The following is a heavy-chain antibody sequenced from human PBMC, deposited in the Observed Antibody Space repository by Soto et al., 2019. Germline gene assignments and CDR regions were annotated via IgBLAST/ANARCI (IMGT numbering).Heavy chain of an antibody. J-gene: IGHJ4*02. CDR3: ARDGDGPGRRYDY. D-gene: IGHD3-10*01. V-gene: IGHV1-18*01. CDR2: IGPYTGVT. Sequence: QVQLVQSGAEVKNPGASVKVSCKASGYTFTTYGISWVRQAPGQGLEWMGWIGPYTGVTNYAQKLQVRVTMTTDTSTSTAYMELRSLRSDDTAVYYCARDGDGPGRRYDYWGQGTLIIVSS. CDR1: GYTFTTYG.